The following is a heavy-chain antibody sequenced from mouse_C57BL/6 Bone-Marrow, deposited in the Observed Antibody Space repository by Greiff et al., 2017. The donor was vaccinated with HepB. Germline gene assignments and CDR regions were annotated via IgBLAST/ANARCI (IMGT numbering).Heavy chain of an antibody. D-gene: IGHD1-1*01. CDR1: GYTFTDYN. CDR2: INPNNGGT. V-gene: IGHV1-22*01. CDR3: ARRGISITTVVFDY. J-gene: IGHJ2*01. Sequence: EVQLQQSGPELVKPGASVKMSCKASGYTFTDYNMHWVKQSHGKSLEWIGYINPNNGGTSYNQKFKGKATLTVNKSSSTAYMELRSRTSEDSAVYYCARRGISITTVVFDYWGQGTTLTVSS.